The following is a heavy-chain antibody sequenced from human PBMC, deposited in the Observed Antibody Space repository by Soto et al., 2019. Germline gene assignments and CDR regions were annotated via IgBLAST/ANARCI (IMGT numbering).Heavy chain of an antibody. CDR2: INHSGST. Sequence: QVQLQQWGAGLLKPSETLSLTCAVYGGSFSGYYWSWIRQPPGKGLEWIGEINHSGSTNYNPSLKXXVXIXXDTSKNQFSLKLSSVTAADTAVYYCARGRSRDGGYWGQGTLVTVSS. J-gene: IGHJ4*02. V-gene: IGHV4-34*01. D-gene: IGHD2-2*01. CDR3: ARGRSRDGGY. CDR1: GGSFSGYY.